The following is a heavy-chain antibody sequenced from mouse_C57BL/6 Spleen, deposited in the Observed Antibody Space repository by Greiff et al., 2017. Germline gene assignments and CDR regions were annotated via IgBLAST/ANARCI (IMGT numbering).Heavy chain of an antibody. V-gene: IGHV1-61*01. J-gene: IGHJ1*03. CDR1: GYTFTSYW. CDR2: IYPSDSET. Sequence: QVQLQQPGAELVRPGSSVKLSCKASGYTFTSYWMDWVKQRPGQGLEWIGNIYPSDSETHYNQKFKDKATLTVDKSSSTAYMQLSSLTSEDSAVYYCARNDYDGDWYFDVWGTGTTVTVSS. CDR3: ARNDYDGDWYFDV. D-gene: IGHD2-4*01.